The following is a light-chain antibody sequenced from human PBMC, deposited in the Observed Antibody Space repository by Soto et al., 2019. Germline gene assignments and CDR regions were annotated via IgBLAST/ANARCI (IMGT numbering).Light chain of an antibody. Sequence: QSVLTQPASVSGAPGQAITIFCTRTSSDVGSYNFVSWYQQHPGKVPKVMIYEVSKRPSGVSDRFSGSKSGNTASLTISGLQAEDEADYYCCADAGRSTYVFGTGTKVTVL. CDR2: EVS. V-gene: IGLV2-23*02. CDR1: SSDVGSYNF. CDR3: CADAGRSTYV. J-gene: IGLJ1*01.